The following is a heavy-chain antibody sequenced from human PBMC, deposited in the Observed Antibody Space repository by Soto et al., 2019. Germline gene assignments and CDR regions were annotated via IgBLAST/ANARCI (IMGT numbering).Heavy chain of an antibody. D-gene: IGHD3-10*01. J-gene: IGHJ4*01. V-gene: IGHV3-15*07. CDR2: IYTKTLGEAT. Sequence: EVQLVESGGELVEPGGSLRVSCVGSGFTFSDVWMNWVRQSPERGLVWVGRIYTKTLGEATEYAAPVKGRFTISRDDSKNTVYLQMNRLKIEDPAVYYCTTDAASTLSNPLLYWGPGTLVTVSS. CDR3: TTDAASTLSNPLLY. CDR1: GFTFSDVW.